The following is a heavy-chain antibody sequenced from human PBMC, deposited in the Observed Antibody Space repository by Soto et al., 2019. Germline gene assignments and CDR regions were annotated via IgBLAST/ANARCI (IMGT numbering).Heavy chain of an antibody. D-gene: IGHD3-10*01. Sequence: GESLKISCKGSGYSFTSYWISWVRQMPGKGLEWMGRIDPSDSYTNYSPSFQGHVTISADKSISTAYLQWSSLKASDTAMYYCARHPRSSGSYYHVLDPWGQRTLVTVSS. CDR1: GYSFTSYW. J-gene: IGHJ5*02. V-gene: IGHV5-10-1*01. CDR2: IDPSDSYT. CDR3: ARHPRSSGSYYHVLDP.